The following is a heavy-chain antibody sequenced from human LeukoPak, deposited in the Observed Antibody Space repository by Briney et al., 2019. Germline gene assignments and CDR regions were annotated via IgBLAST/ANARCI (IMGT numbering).Heavy chain of an antibody. CDR1: GYTFTTYD. CDR2: MNPNSGNT. J-gene: IGHJ4*02. CDR3: ARIAAPGNRRLNF. D-gene: IGHD6-13*01. Sequence: ASVKVSCEASGYTFTTYDINWVRQAAAQGLEWMGWMNPNSGNTGNAQKFQGRVTMTRNTSISTAYMELTSLTSEDTAVYFCARIAAPGNRRLNFWGQGTLVTVSS. V-gene: IGHV1-8*01.